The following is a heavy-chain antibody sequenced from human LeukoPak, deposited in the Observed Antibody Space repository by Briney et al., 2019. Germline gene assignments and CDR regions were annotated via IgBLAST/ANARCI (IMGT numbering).Heavy chain of an antibody. Sequence: SETLSFTCTVSGGSISSYYWSWIRQPPGKGLEWIGYIYYSGSTNYNPSLKSRVTISVDTSKNQFSLKLSSVTAADTAVYYCASYGGPDFGYWGQGTLVTVSS. V-gene: IGHV4-59*12. CDR1: GGSISSYY. CDR2: IYYSGST. D-gene: IGHD4-23*01. J-gene: IGHJ4*02. CDR3: ASYGGPDFGY.